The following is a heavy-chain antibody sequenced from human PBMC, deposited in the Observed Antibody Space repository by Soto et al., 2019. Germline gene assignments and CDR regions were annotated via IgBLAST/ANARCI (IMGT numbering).Heavy chain of an antibody. J-gene: IGHJ4*02. CDR1: GFTFSSYW. V-gene: IGHV3-74*01. CDR2: INSEGSYT. D-gene: IGHD3-22*01. CDR3: ARVGFDSGYYCDLSPEDY. Sequence: EVQLVESGGGLVQPGGSLRLTCAASGFTFSSYWMHWVRQAPGKGPVWVSRINSEGSYTTYADSVKGRCTISRDNAKNTLYVQMNSLRAEDTAVYYCARVGFDSGYYCDLSPEDYWGQGTLVTVSS.